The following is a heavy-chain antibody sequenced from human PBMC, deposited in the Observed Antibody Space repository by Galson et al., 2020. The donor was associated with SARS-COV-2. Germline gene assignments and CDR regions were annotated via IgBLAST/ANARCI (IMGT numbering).Heavy chain of an antibody. Sequence: TLSLTCTVSSDSISSGGYYWSWIRQHPEKGLEWVGYIFYSGSTNYNPSLKSRVTVSVDTSKNQFSLKLSSVTAADTAVSYCARDGGYGSGTYYRAYWGQGTLVTVSS. D-gene: IGHD3-10*01. CDR2: IFYSGST. J-gene: IGHJ4*02. V-gene: IGHV4-31*03. CDR1: SDSISSGGYY. CDR3: ARDGGYGSGTYYRAY.